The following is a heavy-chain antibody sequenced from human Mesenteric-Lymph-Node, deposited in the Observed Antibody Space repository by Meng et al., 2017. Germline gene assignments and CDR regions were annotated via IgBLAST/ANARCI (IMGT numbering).Heavy chain of an antibody. V-gene: IGHV3-7*01. Sequence: GGSLRPSCADAGFTPSVFWMSWVRQAPGKGLEWVANKKLDGSEKLYVDSVKGRFTISRDNAKNSLYLQMNSLRAEDTAVFYCARVGVHGDFDYWGQGTLVTVSS. CDR1: GFTPSVFW. CDR2: KKLDGSEK. J-gene: IGHJ4*02. D-gene: IGHD3-3*01. CDR3: ARVGVHGDFDY.